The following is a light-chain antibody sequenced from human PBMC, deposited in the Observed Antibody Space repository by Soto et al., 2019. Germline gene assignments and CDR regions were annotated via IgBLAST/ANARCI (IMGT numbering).Light chain of an antibody. CDR1: QTLRSTY. CDR3: QQRSNWTLT. Sequence: EIVLMQSPGTLSLSPGERATLSCRPSQTLRSTYIAWYQQKPGQAPRXXIYDASNRATGIPARFSGSGAGTDFTRTISSLEPEDVAVDYCQQRSNWTLTFGGGTQVDIK. CDR2: DAS. V-gene: IGKV3D-11*02. J-gene: IGKJ4*01.